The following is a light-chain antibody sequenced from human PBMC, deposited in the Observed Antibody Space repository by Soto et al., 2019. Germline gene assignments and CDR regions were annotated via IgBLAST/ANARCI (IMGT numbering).Light chain of an antibody. CDR1: TGTVTSSRY. V-gene: IGLV7-46*01. CDR2: DTS. CDR3: LFSYSGVRV. Sequence: QAVVTQEPSLTVSPGGTVTLTCGSSTGTVTSSRYPYWFQQKPGQAPRTLIYDTSNKHSWTPARFSGSLLGGKAALTLSGAQPDDEADYYCLFSYSGVRVFGGGTKLTVL. J-gene: IGLJ2*01.